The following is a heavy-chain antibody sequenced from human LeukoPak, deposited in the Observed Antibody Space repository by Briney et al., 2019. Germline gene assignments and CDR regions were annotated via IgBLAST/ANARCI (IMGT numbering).Heavy chain of an antibody. V-gene: IGHV3-53*05. J-gene: IGHJ6*02. CDR3: ARDGAVATKRASLWYYHGMDV. D-gene: IGHD5-12*01. CDR2: IYSGGST. Sequence: GGSLRLSCAASGFTFSSNYMSWVRQTPGKGLEWVSVIYSGGSTYYADSVKGRFTISRDNSKNTLYLQMNSLRAEDTAVYYCARDGAVATKRASLWYYHGMDVWGQGTTVTVSS. CDR1: GFTFSSNY.